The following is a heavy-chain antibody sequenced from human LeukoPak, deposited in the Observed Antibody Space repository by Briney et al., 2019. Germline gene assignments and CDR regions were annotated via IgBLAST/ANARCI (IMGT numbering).Heavy chain of an antibody. V-gene: IGHV1-2*02. Sequence: GASVKVSCKTSGYTFNLKYIHWVRQAPGQGLEWMGWLNPDSGFTKNAQKFQGRVTLTRDTSIDTAYMELSSLRSDDTAVYYCAADRHTSGWPPFQHWGQGTLVTVSS. CDR3: AADRHTSGWPPFQH. CDR2: LNPDSGFT. J-gene: IGHJ1*01. CDR1: GYTFNLKY. D-gene: IGHD6-19*01.